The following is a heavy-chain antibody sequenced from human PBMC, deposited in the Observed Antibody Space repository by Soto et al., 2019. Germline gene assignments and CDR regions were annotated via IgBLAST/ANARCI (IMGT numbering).Heavy chain of an antibody. CDR3: AGEGIQLWLHAFDI. CDR1: GFTFSDYY. J-gene: IGHJ3*02. D-gene: IGHD5-18*01. V-gene: IGHV3-11*01. CDR2: ISSSGSTI. Sequence: PGGSLRLSCAASGFTFSDYYMSWIRQAPGKGLEWVSYISSSGSTIYYADSVKGRFTISRDNAKNSLYLQMNSLRAEDTAVYYCAGEGIQLWLHAFDIWGQGTTVTVSS.